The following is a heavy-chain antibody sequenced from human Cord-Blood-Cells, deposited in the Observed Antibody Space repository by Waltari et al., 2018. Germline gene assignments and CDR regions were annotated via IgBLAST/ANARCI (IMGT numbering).Heavy chain of an antibody. V-gene: IGHV1-18*01. CDR3: ARLDWSSTSCYVGYAFDI. J-gene: IGHJ3*02. D-gene: IGHD2-2*01. Sequence: QVQLVQSGAEVKKPGASVKVSCKASGYTFTSYGISWVRQAPGQGLEWMGWISAYNGNTNYAQKLQGRVTMTTDTSTSTAYMELRSLRSDDTAVYYWARLDWSSTSCYVGYAFDIWGQGTMVTVSS. CDR1: GYTFTSYG. CDR2: ISAYNGNT.